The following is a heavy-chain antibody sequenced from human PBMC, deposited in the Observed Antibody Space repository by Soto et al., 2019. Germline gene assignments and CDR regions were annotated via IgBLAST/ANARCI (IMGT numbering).Heavy chain of an antibody. CDR3: ARGGCSGGSCYFAPNY. CDR1: GGSISSYY. V-gene: IGHV4-59*01. D-gene: IGHD2-15*01. J-gene: IGHJ4*02. Sequence: PSETLSLTCTVSGGSISSYYWSWIRQPPGKGLEWIGYIYYSGSTNYNPSLKSRATISVDTSKNQFSLKLSSVTAADTAVYYCARGGCSGGSCYFAPNYWGQGTLVTVS. CDR2: IYYSGST.